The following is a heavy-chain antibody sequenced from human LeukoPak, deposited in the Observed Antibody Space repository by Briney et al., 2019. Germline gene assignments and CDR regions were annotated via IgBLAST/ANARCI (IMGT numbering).Heavy chain of an antibody. CDR1: GGSISSSNW. CDR3: ARSHIVVVPASTYYYYYGMDV. CDR2: IYHSGST. Sequence: PSETLSLTCAVSGGSISSSNWWRWVRQPPGKGLEWIGEIYHSGSTNYNPSLKSRVTISVDKSKNQSSLKLSSVTAADTAVYYCARSHIVVVPASTYYYYYGMDVWGKGTTVTVSS. D-gene: IGHD2-2*01. V-gene: IGHV4-4*02. J-gene: IGHJ6*04.